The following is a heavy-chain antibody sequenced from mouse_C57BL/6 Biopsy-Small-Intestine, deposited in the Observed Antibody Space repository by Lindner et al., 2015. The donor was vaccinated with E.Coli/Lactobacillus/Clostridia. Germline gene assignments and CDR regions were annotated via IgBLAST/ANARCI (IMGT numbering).Heavy chain of an antibody. D-gene: IGHD2-3*01. V-gene: IGHV5-17*01. Sequence: VQLQESGGGLVKPGGSRKLSCAASGFTFSDYGMYWVRQAPEKGLEWVAYISSGSSTIYYADTVKGRFTISRDNAKNTLFLQMTSLRSEDTAMYYCSRDGYYSAWFAYWGQGTLVTVSA. CDR1: GFTFSDYG. CDR3: SRDGYYSAWFAY. CDR2: ISSGSSTI. J-gene: IGHJ3*01.